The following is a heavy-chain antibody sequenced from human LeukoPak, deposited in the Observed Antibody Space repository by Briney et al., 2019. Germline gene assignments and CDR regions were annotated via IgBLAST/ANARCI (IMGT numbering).Heavy chain of an antibody. CDR3: AKDAYYYDSSGSTY. V-gene: IGHV3-23*01. CDR2: ISGSGGST. D-gene: IGHD3-22*01. Sequence: GGSLRLSCEASGFTFSSYAMSWVRQAPGKGLEWVSAISGSGGSTYYADSVKGRFTISRDNSKNTLYLQMNSLRAEDTAVYYCAKDAYYYDSSGSTYWGQGTLVTVSS. J-gene: IGHJ4*02. CDR1: GFTFSSYA.